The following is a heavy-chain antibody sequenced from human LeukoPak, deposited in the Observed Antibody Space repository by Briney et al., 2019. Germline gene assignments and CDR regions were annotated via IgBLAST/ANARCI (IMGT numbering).Heavy chain of an antibody. V-gene: IGHV3-53*01. CDR2: IYSDGNT. CDR3: VREREGSNSEH. Sequence: GGSLRLSCAASGFTVSNNRLSWVRQAPGMGLEWVSTIYSDGNTYYPDSVKGRFTISRDGSKNTLYLQLNSLRTEDTAIYYCVREREGSNSEHWGQGTLVTVSS. CDR1: GFTVSNNR. D-gene: IGHD1-26*01. J-gene: IGHJ1*01.